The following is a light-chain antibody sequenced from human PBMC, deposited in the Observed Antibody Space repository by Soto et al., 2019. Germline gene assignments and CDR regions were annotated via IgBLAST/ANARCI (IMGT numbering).Light chain of an antibody. Sequence: EIVLTQSPGTLSLSPGERATLSCRASQSVSSSYLAWYQQKPGQAPRLLIYGASSRATGIPDRISGSGSGTDFTLTISRLEPEDFAVYYCQQYGSSPYTFGQWTKLEIK. V-gene: IGKV3-20*01. CDR3: QQYGSSPYT. CDR1: QSVSSSY. CDR2: GAS. J-gene: IGKJ2*01.